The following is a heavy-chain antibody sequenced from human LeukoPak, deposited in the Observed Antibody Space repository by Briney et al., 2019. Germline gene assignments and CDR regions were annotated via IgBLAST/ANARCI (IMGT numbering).Heavy chain of an antibody. J-gene: IGHJ4*02. V-gene: IGHV7-4-1*02. Sequence: GASVKVSCKASGYTFTSYAMNWVRQAPGQGLEWMGWINTNTGNPTYAQGFTGRFVFSLDTSVSTAYLQISSLKAEDTAVYYCARRGAARTPYYFDYWGRGTLVTVSS. CDR3: ARRGAARTPYYFDY. D-gene: IGHD6-13*01. CDR1: GYTFTSYA. CDR2: INTNTGNP.